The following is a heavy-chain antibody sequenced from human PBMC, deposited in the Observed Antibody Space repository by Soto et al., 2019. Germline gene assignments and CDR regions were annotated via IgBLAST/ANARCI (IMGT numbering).Heavy chain of an antibody. Sequence: QVQLVESGGGLVKPGGSLRLSCAASGLSFSDYYMSWIRQAPGKGLEWVSYISNSSYTNYADSVKGRFTISRDNAKKSLYLQMNSLRVEDTAVYYCARGSLWFWELYDALDIWGQGTMVTVSS. CDR3: ARGSLWFWELYDALDI. CDR1: GLSFSDYY. D-gene: IGHD3-10*01. CDR2: ISNSSYT. J-gene: IGHJ3*02. V-gene: IGHV3-11*06.